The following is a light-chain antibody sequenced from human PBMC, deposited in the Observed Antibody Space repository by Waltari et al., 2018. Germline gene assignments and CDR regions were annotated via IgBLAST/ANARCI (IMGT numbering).Light chain of an antibody. Sequence: SYELTQPPSVSVSPGQTASLTRSGDKLGAKYACWYQQKPGQSPVLVIYQDSKRPSGIPERFSGSNSGNTATLTISGTQAMDEADYYCQAWDSSTGVFGGGTKLTVL. CDR3: QAWDSSTGV. J-gene: IGLJ3*02. CDR2: QDS. CDR1: KLGAKY. V-gene: IGLV3-1*01.